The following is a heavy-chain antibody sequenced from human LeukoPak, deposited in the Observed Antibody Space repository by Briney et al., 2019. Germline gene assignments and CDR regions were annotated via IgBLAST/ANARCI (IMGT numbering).Heavy chain of an antibody. V-gene: IGHV4-59*08. J-gene: IGHJ4*02. CDR3: ARHGTSRITMNH. Sequence: SETLSLTCTVSGGSISGYFGSWIRQASGEGLEWIGYIFYSGSTNYNPSLKSRVTISVDTSKNQFSLKLSSVTAADTAVYYCARHGTSRITMNHWGQGTLVTVSS. D-gene: IGHD3-22*01. CDR1: GGSISGYF. CDR2: IFYSGST.